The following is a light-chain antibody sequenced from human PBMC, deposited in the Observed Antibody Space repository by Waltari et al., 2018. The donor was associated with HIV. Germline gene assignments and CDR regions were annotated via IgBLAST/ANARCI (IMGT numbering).Light chain of an antibody. CDR1: RDINTW. J-gene: IGKJ4*01. CDR3: QQANSFPIT. CDR2: AAS. Sequence: DTQLTQSPSSVSASVGDSVSITCRSSRDINTWFAWYQPKPGKAPNLLIYAASRLQRGVPSRFSGSGSGTNFTLTISSLQPEDFATYYCQQANSFPITFGGGTKVEI. V-gene: IGKV1-12*01.